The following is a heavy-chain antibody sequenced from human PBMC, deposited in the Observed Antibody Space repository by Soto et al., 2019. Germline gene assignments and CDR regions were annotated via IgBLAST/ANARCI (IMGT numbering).Heavy chain of an antibody. J-gene: IGHJ5*02. Sequence: SETLSLTCAVYGGSFSGYYWSWIRQPPGEGLEWIGEINHSGSTNYNPSLKSRVTISVDTSKNQFSLKLSSVTAADTAVYYCARELRYCSSTSCYRGLNWFDPWGQGTLVTVSS. CDR3: ARELRYCSSTSCYRGLNWFDP. V-gene: IGHV4-34*01. CDR1: GGSFSGYY. CDR2: INHSGST. D-gene: IGHD2-2*01.